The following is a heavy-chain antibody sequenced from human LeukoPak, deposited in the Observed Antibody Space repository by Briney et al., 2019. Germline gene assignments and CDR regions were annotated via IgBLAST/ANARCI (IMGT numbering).Heavy chain of an antibody. J-gene: IGHJ4*02. D-gene: IGHD1-26*01. Sequence: SETLSLTCTVSGGSISSYYWSWIRQPAGKGLEWIGRIYTSGSTNYNPSLKSRVTISVDTSKNQFSLKLSSVTAADTTVYYCARSSGSSRHFDYWGQGTLVTVSS. CDR2: IYTSGST. CDR1: GGSISSYY. V-gene: IGHV4-4*07. CDR3: ARSSGSSRHFDY.